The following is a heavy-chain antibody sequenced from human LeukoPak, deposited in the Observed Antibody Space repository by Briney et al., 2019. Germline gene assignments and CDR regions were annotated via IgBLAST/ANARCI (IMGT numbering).Heavy chain of an antibody. J-gene: IGHJ6*03. CDR3: ASRTGTGYYYYYMDV. CDR2: IYYSGST. D-gene: IGHD1-7*01. V-gene: IGHV4-39*07. Sequence: SETLSLTCTVSGGSISSSSYYWGWIRQPPGKGLEWIGSIYYSGSTYYNPSLKSRVTISVDTSKNQFSLKLSSVTAADTAVYYCASRTGTGYYYYYMDVWGKGTTVTVSS. CDR1: GGSISSSSYY.